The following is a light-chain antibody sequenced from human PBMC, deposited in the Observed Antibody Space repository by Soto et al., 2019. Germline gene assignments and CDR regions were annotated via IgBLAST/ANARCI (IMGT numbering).Light chain of an antibody. CDR2: GAS. CDR1: QSVSNY. Sequence: EIVLTQYPGTLSLSPGERATLSCRASQSVSNYLAWYQRKPGQAPRLLIYGASSRATGIPDRFSGSGSGTYFTLTISRLEPEDFALYYCHQYGGSPQTVGQGTKVEIK. V-gene: IGKV3-20*01. J-gene: IGKJ1*01. CDR3: HQYGGSPQT.